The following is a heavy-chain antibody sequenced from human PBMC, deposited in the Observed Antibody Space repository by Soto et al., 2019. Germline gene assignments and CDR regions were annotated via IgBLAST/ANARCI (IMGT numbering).Heavy chain of an antibody. CDR3: ARDGRYNWFDP. CDR1: GCSVISGSYY. CDR2: IYYSGST. J-gene: IGHJ5*02. V-gene: IGHV4-61*01. Sequence: PSEPLAFTCTVSGCSVISGSYYWIWIRQPPGKGLEWIVYIYYSGSTNYNPSLKSRVTISVDTSKNQFPLKLSSVTAADTAVYYCARDGRYNWFDPWGQGTLVTVSS.